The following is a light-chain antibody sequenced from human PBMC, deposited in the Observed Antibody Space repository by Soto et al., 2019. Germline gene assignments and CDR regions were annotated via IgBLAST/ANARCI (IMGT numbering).Light chain of an antibody. Sequence: QSALTQPASVSGSPGQSITISCTGTSSDIGGYNFVSWYQQHPGKAPKLLISEVSNRPSGVSNRFSVSKSGNTASLTISGLQPEDEADYYCSSYTSSSTLVLFGGGTQLTVL. V-gene: IGLV2-14*01. J-gene: IGLJ2*01. CDR3: SSYTSSSTLVL. CDR2: EVS. CDR1: SSDIGGYNF.